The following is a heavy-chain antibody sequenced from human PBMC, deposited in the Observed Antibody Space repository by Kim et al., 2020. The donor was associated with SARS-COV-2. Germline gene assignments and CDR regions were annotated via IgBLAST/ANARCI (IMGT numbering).Heavy chain of an antibody. CDR3: TTGHLGYCYDSSGYGPITYYFDF. D-gene: IGHD3-22*01. CDR1: GFTFSNAW. V-gene: IGHV3-15*01. J-gene: IGHJ4*02. CDR2: IKSKTDGGTT. Sequence: GGSLRLSCAASGFTFSNAWMSWVRQAPGKGLEWVGRIKSKTDGGTTDYAAPVKGRFTISRDDSKNTLYLQMNSLKTEDTAVYYCTTGHLGYCYDSSGYGPITYYFDFWGQGTLVTVSS.